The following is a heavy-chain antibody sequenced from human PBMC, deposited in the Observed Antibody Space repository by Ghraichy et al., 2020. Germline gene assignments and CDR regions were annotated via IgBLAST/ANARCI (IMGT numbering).Heavy chain of an antibody. D-gene: IGHD3-22*01. Sequence: GESLNISCKGSGYSFTSYWIGWVRQMPGKGLEWMGIIYPGDSDTRYSPSFQGQVTISADKSISTAYLQWSSLKASDTAMYYCARAHYYDSSGGWFDPWGQGTLVTVSS. V-gene: IGHV5-51*01. CDR1: GYSFTSYW. CDR2: IYPGDSDT. J-gene: IGHJ5*02. CDR3: ARAHYYDSSGGWFDP.